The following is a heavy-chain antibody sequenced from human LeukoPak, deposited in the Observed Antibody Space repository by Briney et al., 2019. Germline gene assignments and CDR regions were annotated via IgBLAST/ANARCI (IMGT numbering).Heavy chain of an antibody. CDR2: IYYSGST. Sequence: TSETLSLTCTVSGGSISSYYWSWIRQPPGKGLEWIGYIYYSGSTNYNPSLKSRVTISVDTSKNQFSLKLSSVTAADTAVYYCAREDYGEQNFDYWGQGTLVTVSS. CDR1: GGSISSYY. CDR3: AREDYGEQNFDY. J-gene: IGHJ4*02. V-gene: IGHV4-59*01. D-gene: IGHD4-17*01.